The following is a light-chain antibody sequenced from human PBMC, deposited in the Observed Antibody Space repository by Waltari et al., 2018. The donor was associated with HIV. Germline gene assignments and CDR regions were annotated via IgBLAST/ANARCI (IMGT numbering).Light chain of an antibody. J-gene: IGLJ1*01. V-gene: IGLV2-11*01. CDR1: SSSVGAYNR. Sequence: QSALTHPRSVSGSPGQSVTISCTVTSSSVGAYNRVSWYQQHPGKALKVVIYDVRERPAGVPDRFSGSKSANTASLTISGLQADDEADYHCCSFAGSYIVFGTGTKVTVL. CDR3: CSFAGSYIV. CDR2: DVR.